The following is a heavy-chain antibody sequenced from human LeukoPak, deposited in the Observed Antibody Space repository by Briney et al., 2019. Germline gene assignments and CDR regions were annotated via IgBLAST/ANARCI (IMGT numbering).Heavy chain of an antibody. CDR2: ISSSSSYK. CDR3: ARGWATRFAAFDI. J-gene: IGHJ3*02. CDR1: GFTFSSYA. V-gene: IGHV3-21*06. Sequence: GGSLRLSCAASGFTFSSYAMSWVRQAPGKGLEWVSFISSSSSYKNYADSGKGRFTISRDNAKNSVYLQMNSLRAEDTAVYFCARGWATRFAAFDIWGQGTMVTVSS. D-gene: IGHD5-12*01.